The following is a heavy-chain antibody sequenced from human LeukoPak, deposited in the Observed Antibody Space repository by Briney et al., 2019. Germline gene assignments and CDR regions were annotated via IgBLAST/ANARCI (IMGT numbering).Heavy chain of an antibody. D-gene: IGHD4-11*01. V-gene: IGHV4-34*01. Sequence: PSETLSLTCTVSGGSISSYYWSWIRQPPGKGLEWIGEINHSGSTNYNPSLKSRVTISVDTSKNQFSLKLSPVTAADTAVYYCARGAFYSNYLNYYYGMDVCGQGTTVTVSS. CDR2: INHSGST. CDR1: GGSISSYY. J-gene: IGHJ6*02. CDR3: ARGAFYSNYLNYYYGMDV.